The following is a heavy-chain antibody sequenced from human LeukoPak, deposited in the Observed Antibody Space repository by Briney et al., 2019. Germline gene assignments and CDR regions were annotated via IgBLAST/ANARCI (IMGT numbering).Heavy chain of an antibody. V-gene: IGHV1-69*05. CDR3: ARSGRIVVVPAAIRGWFDP. D-gene: IGHD2-2*02. J-gene: IGHJ5*02. Sequence: SVKVSCKASGGTFSSYAISWVRQAPGQGLEWMGGIIPIFGTANYAQKFQGRVTITTDESTSTVYMELSSLRSEDTAVYYCARSGRIVVVPAAIRGWFDPWGQGTLVTVSS. CDR2: IIPIFGTA. CDR1: GGTFSSYA.